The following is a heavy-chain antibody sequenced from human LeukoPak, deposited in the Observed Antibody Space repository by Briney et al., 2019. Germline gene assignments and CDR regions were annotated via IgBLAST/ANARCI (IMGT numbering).Heavy chain of an antibody. J-gene: IGHJ6*03. V-gene: IGHV4-39*07. Sequence: SETLSLTCTVSGGSISSTNYYWGWVRQPPGKGLEWIGSIHYRGSTYYNPSLKSRVTISVDTSKNQFSLKLSSVTAADTAVYYCARGLRGSGKILTPPRYYYMDVWGKGTTVTISS. CDR3: ARGLRGSGKILTPPRYYYMDV. D-gene: IGHD3-10*01. CDR2: IHYRGST. CDR1: GGSISSTNYY.